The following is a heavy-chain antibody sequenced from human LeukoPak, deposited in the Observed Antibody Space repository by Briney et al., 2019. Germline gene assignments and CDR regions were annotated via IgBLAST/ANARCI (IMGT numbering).Heavy chain of an antibody. CDR3: SRGLVGATWSI. J-gene: IGHJ3*02. CDR1: GGSISSYY. Sequence: KPSETLSLTCTVSGGSISSYYWSWIRQPPGKGLEWIGYIYYSGSTNYNPSLKSRVTISVDTSKNQFSLKLSSVTAADTAVYYCSRGLVGATWSIWGQRTMVTVSS. D-gene: IGHD1-26*01. V-gene: IGHV4-59*01. CDR2: IYYSGST.